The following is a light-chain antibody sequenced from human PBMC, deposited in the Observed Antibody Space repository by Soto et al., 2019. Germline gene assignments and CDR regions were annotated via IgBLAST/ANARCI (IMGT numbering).Light chain of an antibody. CDR1: SSDIGAYSY. CDR2: EVN. V-gene: IGLV2-14*01. J-gene: IGLJ1*01. Sequence: QSVLTQPASVSGSPGQSITTSCTGTSSDIGAYSYVSWYQQHPGKAPKLMIYEVNNRPSGISDRFSGSKSGNTASLTISGLQAEDEADYYCISYTSTSTLVFGTGTKVTVL. CDR3: ISYTSTSTLV.